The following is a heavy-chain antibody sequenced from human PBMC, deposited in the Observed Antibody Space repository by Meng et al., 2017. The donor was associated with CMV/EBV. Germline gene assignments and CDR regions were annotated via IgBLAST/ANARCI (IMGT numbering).Heavy chain of an antibody. Sequence: ASVKVSCKASGYTFTGYYMDWVRQAPGQGLEWMGWINPNSGGTNYAQKFQGRVTMTRDTSISTAYMELSRLRSDDTAVYYCAREQRRYDFWMGYRDYYYGMDVWGQGTTVTVSS. J-gene: IGHJ6*02. D-gene: IGHD3-3*01. CDR1: GYTFTGYY. CDR2: INPNSGGT. V-gene: IGHV1-2*02. CDR3: AREQRRYDFWMGYRDYYYGMDV.